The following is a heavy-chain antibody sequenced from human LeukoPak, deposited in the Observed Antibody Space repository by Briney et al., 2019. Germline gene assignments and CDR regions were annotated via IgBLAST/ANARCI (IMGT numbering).Heavy chain of an antibody. CDR3: ARDRPGGFDP. CDR2: INTDGSSA. V-gene: IGHV3-74*01. J-gene: IGHJ5*02. CDR1: GFTFSSYW. Sequence: GGSLRLSCAASGFTFSSYWMHWIRQLPGKGLVWVSRINTDGSSASYADSVKGRFTISRDNAKNTLYLQMNSLRAEDTVVYYCARDRPGGFDPWGQGTLVTVSS. D-gene: IGHD3-16*01.